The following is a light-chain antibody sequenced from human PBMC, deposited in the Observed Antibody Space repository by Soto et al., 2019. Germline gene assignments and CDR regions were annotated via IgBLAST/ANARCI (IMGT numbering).Light chain of an antibody. V-gene: IGLV2-23*02. CDR2: AVS. J-gene: IGLJ2*01. Sequence: QSALTQPASVSGSRGQSITLSCTGTISDVGNYDLVSWYQQHPGKAPKLMIYAVSKRPSGVSNRFSGSKSGNTASLTISGLHAEDEADDYCCSYATSSTLIFGGGTKLTVL. CDR1: ISDVGNYDL. CDR3: CSYATSSTLI.